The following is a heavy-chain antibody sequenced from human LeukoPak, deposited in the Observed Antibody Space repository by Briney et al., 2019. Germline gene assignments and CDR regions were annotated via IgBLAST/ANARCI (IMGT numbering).Heavy chain of an antibody. Sequence: GGSLRLSCAASGFTFSSYAMSWVRQAPGKGLEWVSAISGSGGSTYYADSVKGRFTISRDNAKNSLYLQMNSLRAEDTAVYYCARVGRITIKYGMDVWGQGTTVTVSS. V-gene: IGHV3-23*01. CDR2: ISGSGGST. CDR3: ARVGRITIKYGMDV. J-gene: IGHJ6*02. D-gene: IGHD3-3*01. CDR1: GFTFSSYA.